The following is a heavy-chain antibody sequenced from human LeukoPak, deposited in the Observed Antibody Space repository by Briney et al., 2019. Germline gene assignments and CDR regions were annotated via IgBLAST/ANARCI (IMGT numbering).Heavy chain of an antibody. Sequence: GESLKISCKGSGYSFTSYWIGWVRQMPGKGLEWMGIIYPGDSDTRYSPSFQGQVTISADKSISTAYLQWNSLKASDTAMYYCARHLADYGDYTLLDYWGQGTLVTVSS. CDR1: GYSFTSYW. V-gene: IGHV5-51*01. D-gene: IGHD4-17*01. J-gene: IGHJ4*02. CDR2: IYPGDSDT. CDR3: ARHLADYGDYTLLDY.